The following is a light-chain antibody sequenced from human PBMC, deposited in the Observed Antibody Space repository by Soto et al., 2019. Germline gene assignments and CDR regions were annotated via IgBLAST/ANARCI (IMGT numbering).Light chain of an antibody. Sequence: QSALTQPPSASGSSGQSFTISCTGTHNDIGGYTYVSWYQQLPGKAPKLMIYEVHKRPSGIPDRFSGCKSCNTASLTVSGIQPEDEAAEFYSSYSRGINYGFGTGTKLTVL. CDR1: HNDIGGYTY. CDR2: EVH. V-gene: IGLV2-8*01. CDR3: SSYSRGINYG. J-gene: IGLJ1*01.